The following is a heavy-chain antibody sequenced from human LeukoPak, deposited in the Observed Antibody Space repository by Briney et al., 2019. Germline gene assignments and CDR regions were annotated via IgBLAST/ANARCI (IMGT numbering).Heavy chain of an antibody. Sequence: SETLSLTCVVSGYSISSGYYWGWIRQPPGKGLEWIGSIYHSGSTYYNPSLNSRVTISVDTSKNQFSLKLSSVTAADTAVYYCARVVGCSSTSCYRNWFDPWGQGTLVTVSS. J-gene: IGHJ5*02. CDR2: IYHSGST. V-gene: IGHV4-38-2*01. CDR1: GYSISSGYY. D-gene: IGHD2-2*01. CDR3: ARVVGCSSTSCYRNWFDP.